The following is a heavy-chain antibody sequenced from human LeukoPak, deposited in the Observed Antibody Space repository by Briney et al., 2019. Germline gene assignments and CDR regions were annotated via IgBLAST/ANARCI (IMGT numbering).Heavy chain of an antibody. CDR2: INHSGST. CDR1: GGSFSGYY. V-gene: IGHV4-34*01. CDR3: ARVGIAARFDY. J-gene: IGHJ4*02. D-gene: IGHD6-6*01. Sequence: SETLSLTCAVYGGSFSGYYWSWIRQPPGKGLEWIGEINHSGSTNYNPSLKSRVTISVDTSKNQFSLKLSSVTAADTAVYYCARVGIAARFDYWGQGTLVTVSS.